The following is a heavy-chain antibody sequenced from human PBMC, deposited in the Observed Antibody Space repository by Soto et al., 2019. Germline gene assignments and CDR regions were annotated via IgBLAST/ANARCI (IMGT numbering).Heavy chain of an antibody. D-gene: IGHD6-13*01. Sequence: QVQLVQSGTEVKKPGASVRVSCKASEYSFGDYYLHWLRQAPGQGLEWMGWINLNDGGTNYARKFQGRVTMTSDKSITTVYMELSSLRSDDTAVSYCVRDAPSQQSNFDRWGQGTLVTVSS. CDR2: INLNDGGT. CDR1: EYSFGDYY. CDR3: VRDAPSQQSNFDR. J-gene: IGHJ4*02. V-gene: IGHV1-2*02.